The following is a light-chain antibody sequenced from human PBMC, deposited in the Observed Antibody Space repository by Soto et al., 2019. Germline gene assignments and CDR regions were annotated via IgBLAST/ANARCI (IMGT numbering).Light chain of an antibody. CDR3: SSWTGSSTWV. CDR1: SSDVGGYNY. V-gene: IGLV2-14*01. CDR2: EVS. Sequence: QSALTQPASVSGSPGQSITISCTGTSSDVGGYNYVSWYQQHPGKAPKLMIYEVSNRPSGVSNRFSGSKSGNTASLTISGLQAEDEADYYCSSWTGSSTWVFGGGTKLTVL. J-gene: IGLJ3*02.